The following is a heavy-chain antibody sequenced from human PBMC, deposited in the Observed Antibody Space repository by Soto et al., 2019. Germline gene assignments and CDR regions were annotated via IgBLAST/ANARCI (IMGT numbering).Heavy chain of an antibody. CDR2: IRFDGSNE. CDR3: ATDGIGGTVFRGYLDY. Sequence: QEQLVESGGGVVQPGTSLRLSCAVPGGIFHGYGMHWVRQAPGKGLEWVAIIRFDGSNEEYADSVKGRFTISRDNSKNTLDLQMNTLGAEDTAVYYCATDGIGGTVFRGYLDYWGRGTVVTVSS. V-gene: IGHV3-33*01. CDR1: GGIFHGYG. J-gene: IGHJ4*02. D-gene: IGHD1-7*01.